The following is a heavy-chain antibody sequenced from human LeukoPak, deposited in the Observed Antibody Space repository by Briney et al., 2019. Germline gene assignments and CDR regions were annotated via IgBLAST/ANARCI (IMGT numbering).Heavy chain of an antibody. Sequence: GSLRLSCAPSGFTLRKYGMSLVRQAPGEGLEWVSVDGDSAETTHYADSASGRFFISRDNSKNTVHLQMNSLRAEDTALYYCVKDSFILEGGVGSDDGFAVWGQGTMVTVS. CDR2: DGDSAETT. CDR3: VKDSFILEGGVGSDDGFAV. CDR1: GFTLRKYG. D-gene: IGHD3-3*01. V-gene: IGHV3-23*01. J-gene: IGHJ3*01.